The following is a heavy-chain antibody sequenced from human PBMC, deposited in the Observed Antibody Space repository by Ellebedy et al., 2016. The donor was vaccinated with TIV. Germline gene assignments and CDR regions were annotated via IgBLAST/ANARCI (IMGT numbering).Heavy chain of an antibody. Sequence: PGGSLRLSCKGSGYSFTSYWISWVRQMPGKGLEWMGRIDPSDSYTNYSPSFQGHVTISADKSISAAYLQWSSLQASDTAMYYCARLYQGYGSGSYYDYWGQGTLVTVSS. D-gene: IGHD3-10*01. CDR1: GYSFTSYW. CDR3: ARLYQGYGSGSYYDY. J-gene: IGHJ4*02. V-gene: IGHV5-10-1*01. CDR2: IDPSDSYT.